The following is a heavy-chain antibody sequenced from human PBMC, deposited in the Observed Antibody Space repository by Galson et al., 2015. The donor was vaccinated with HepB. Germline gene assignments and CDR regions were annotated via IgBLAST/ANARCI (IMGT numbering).Heavy chain of an antibody. CDR2: ISYNGIT. Sequence: SETLSLTCTVSGASINTDPYYWGWVRQSPEMGLEWIGQISYNGITYSKPSLESRITISADTSKNQFSLMLRSVTAADAAIYYCARHWGCRSGDCRGDRFDPWGQGNRVTVSS. CDR1: GASINTDPYY. CDR3: ARHWGCRSGDCRGDRFDP. D-gene: IGHD2-21*02. V-gene: IGHV4-39*01. J-gene: IGHJ5*02.